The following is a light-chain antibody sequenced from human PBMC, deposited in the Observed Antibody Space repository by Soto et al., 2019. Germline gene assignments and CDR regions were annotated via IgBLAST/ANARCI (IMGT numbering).Light chain of an antibody. Sequence: QSALTQPASVSGSPGQSITISCTGTSGDVGYDNFVSWYQQLPGKAPKLMIYEVINRFSGVSNRFSGSKSGNTASLTISALQAEDEADYFCSSYASSSTLVFGGGTKVTVL. CDR1: SGDVGYDNF. J-gene: IGLJ2*01. CDR3: SSYASSSTLV. V-gene: IGLV2-14*01. CDR2: EVI.